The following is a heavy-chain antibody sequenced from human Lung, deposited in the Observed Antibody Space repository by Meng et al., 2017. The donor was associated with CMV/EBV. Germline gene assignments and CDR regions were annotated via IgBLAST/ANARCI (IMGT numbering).Heavy chain of an antibody. V-gene: IGHV1-2*04. CDR3: ARAIVKNGKRQFDY. D-gene: IGHD1-1*01. J-gene: IGHJ4*02. Sequence: QVQLAQSGAEVKESGASVKLSCKTSGYTFIDYHIHWVRQAPGQGLEWMGWISPYNGDTIYARDFQGWVTMTRDTSNRTLYMEVSRLRFDDTAVYYCARAIVKNGKRQFDYWGQGTLVTVSS. CDR1: GYTFIDYH. CDR2: ISPYNGDT.